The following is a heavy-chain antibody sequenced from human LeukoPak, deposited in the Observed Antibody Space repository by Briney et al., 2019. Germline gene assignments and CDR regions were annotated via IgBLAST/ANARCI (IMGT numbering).Heavy chain of an antibody. Sequence: ASVKVSCKASGYTFTSYDINWVRQATGQGLEWMGWINPNSGGTNYAQKFQGRVTMTRDTSISTAYMELSRLRSDDTAVYYCARDLVWSGDYWGQGTLVTVS. CDR3: ARDLVWSGDY. V-gene: IGHV1-2*02. CDR2: INPNSGGT. J-gene: IGHJ4*02. CDR1: GYTFTSYD. D-gene: IGHD3-3*01.